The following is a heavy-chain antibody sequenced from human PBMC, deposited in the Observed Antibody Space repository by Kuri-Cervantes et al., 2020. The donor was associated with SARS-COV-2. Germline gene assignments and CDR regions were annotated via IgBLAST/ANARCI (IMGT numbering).Heavy chain of an antibody. CDR1: GFSLSTSGVG. V-gene: IGHV2-5*02. D-gene: IGHD3-16*01. CDR3: AHRRAGLDGGIYDY. CDR2: IYWDDDK. Sequence: SGPTLVKPTQTLTLTCTFSGFSLSTSGVGVGWIRQPPGKALEWLALIYWDDDKRYSPSLKSRLTITKDTSKNQVVLTMTNMDPVDTATYYCAHRRAGLDGGIYDYWGEGTLVTVSS. J-gene: IGHJ4*02.